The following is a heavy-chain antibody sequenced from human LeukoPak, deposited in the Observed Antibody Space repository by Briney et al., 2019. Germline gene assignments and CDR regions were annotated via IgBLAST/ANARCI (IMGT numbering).Heavy chain of an antibody. V-gene: IGHV3-30*02. J-gene: IGHJ4*02. CDR1: GFTFSSYG. CDR2: IWYGGSNK. CDR3: AKSHPPIYSSSWSYFDY. D-gene: IGHD6-13*01. Sequence: GGSLRLSCAASGFTFSSYGMHWVRQAPGKGLEWVAVIWYGGSNKYYADSVKGRFTISRDNSKNTLYLQMNSLRAEDTAVYYCAKSHPPIYSSSWSYFDYWGQGTLVTVSS.